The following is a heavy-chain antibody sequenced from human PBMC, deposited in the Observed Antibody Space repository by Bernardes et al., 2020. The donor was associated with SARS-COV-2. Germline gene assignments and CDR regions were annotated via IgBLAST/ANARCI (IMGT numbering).Heavy chain of an antibody. Sequence: WGSLTLSCAASGFTFCSYAMSWVRQAPGKGLEWFSAISGSGGSTYYADSVKRRFTISRDNSKNTLYLQMNSLRAEDTAVYYCSGVPIRAHFDYWGQRTLVTVSS. CDR1: GFTFCSYA. D-gene: IGHD3-3*01. CDR3: SGVPIRAHFDY. V-gene: IGHV3-23*01. CDR2: ISGSGGST. J-gene: IGHJ4*02.